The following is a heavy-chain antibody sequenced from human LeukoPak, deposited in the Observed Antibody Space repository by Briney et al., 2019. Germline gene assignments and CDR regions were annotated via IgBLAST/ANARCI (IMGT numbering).Heavy chain of an antibody. CDR3: ARDSIAAAEEAHY. J-gene: IGHJ4*02. D-gene: IGHD6-13*01. V-gene: IGHV3-74*01. CDR1: GFTFSSYA. CDR2: ISNDGKTT. Sequence: PGGSLRLSCAASGFTFSSYAMFWVRQVPGKGLVSVSRISNDGKTTLYADSVKGRFTISRDNAKNTVYLQMNSLRAEDTAVYYCARDSIAAAEEAHYWGQGTLVTVSS.